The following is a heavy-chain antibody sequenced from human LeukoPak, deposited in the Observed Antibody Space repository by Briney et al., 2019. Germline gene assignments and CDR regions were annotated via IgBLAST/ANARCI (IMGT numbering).Heavy chain of an antibody. D-gene: IGHD3-16*02. CDR3: ARDAAMTYRGYFDI. Sequence: GGSLRLSCAAYGFTFSNYGMLWVRQAPGKGLEWLAFMRYGGSNTHYADSLKGRFTTSRNNSEKTLFLQMNSLRPEDTAVYYCARDAAMTYRGYFDIWGRGTLVTVSS. CDR1: GFTFSNYG. CDR2: MRYGGSNT. J-gene: IGHJ2*01. V-gene: IGHV3-30*02.